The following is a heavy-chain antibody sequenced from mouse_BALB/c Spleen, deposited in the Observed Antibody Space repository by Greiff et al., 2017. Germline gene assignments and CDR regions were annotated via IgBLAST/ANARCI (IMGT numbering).Heavy chain of an antibody. CDR3: TREDGNTY. Sequence: VQLQQPGAELVRPGASVKLSCKASGYTFTSYWINWVKQRPGQGLEWIGNIYPSDSYTNYNQKFKDKATLTVDKSSSTAYMQLSSPTSEDSAVYYCTREDGNTYWGQGTLVTVSA. CDR2: IYPSDSYT. J-gene: IGHJ3*01. V-gene: IGHV1-69*02. CDR1: GYTFTSYW. D-gene: IGHD2-1*01.